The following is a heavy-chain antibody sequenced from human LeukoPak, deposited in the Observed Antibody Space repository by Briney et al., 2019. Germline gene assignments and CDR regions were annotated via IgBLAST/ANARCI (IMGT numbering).Heavy chain of an antibody. J-gene: IGHJ4*02. CDR2: MNPNSGNT. CDR3: ARDQPIWFGELFYFDY. CDR1: GYTFTSYD. Sequence: ASVKVSCKASGYTFTSYDINWVRQATGQGLEWMGWMNPNSGNTGYAQKFQGRVTMTTDTSTSTAYMELRSLRSDDTAVYYCARDQPIWFGELFYFDYWGQGTLVTVSS. V-gene: IGHV1-8*01. D-gene: IGHD3-10*01.